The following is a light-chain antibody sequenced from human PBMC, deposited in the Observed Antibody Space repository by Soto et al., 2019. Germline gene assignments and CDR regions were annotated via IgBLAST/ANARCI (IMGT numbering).Light chain of an antibody. V-gene: IGKV1-39*01. CDR3: QQSYSTPPT. J-gene: IGKJ1*01. Sequence: EIQMTQSPSSLSASVGDRVTITCRASQSISSYLNWYQQKPGKAPKLLIYDASSLQSGVPSRFSGSGSGTDFTLTISSLQPEDFAAYYCQQSYSTPPTFGQGTKVEIK. CDR2: DAS. CDR1: QSISSY.